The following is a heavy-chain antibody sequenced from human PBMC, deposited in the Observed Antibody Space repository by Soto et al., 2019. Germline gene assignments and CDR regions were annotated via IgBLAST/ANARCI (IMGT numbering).Heavy chain of an antibody. Sequence: LEISCEGSGYSFACYWITSVHQHPGNELEGMGRIDPSASQTYYSPSFRGHVNISATMSITTVFLPWSRQRDCLTAMYYCARQIYDAYTVPYYPYAFDSWGQGTPVTVSS. D-gene: IGHD3-16*01. CDR2: IDPSASQT. J-gene: IGHJ4*03. V-gene: IGHV5-10-1*01. CDR1: GYSFACYW. CDR3: ARQIYDAYTVPYYPYAFDS.